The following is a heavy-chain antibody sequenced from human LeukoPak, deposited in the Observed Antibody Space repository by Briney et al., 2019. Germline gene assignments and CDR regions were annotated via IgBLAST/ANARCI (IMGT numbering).Heavy chain of an antibody. J-gene: IGHJ6*03. D-gene: IGHD2-2*01. V-gene: IGHV3-48*01. CDR1: GFTFSSYS. Sequence: PGGSLRLSCAASGFTFSSYSMNWVRQAPGKGLESVSYISSSSSTIYYADSVKGRFTISRDNAKNSLYLQMNSLRAEDTAVYYCARELMTDIVVVPAARAGYMDVWGKGTTVTVSS. CDR3: ARELMTDIVVVPAARAGYMDV. CDR2: ISSSSSTI.